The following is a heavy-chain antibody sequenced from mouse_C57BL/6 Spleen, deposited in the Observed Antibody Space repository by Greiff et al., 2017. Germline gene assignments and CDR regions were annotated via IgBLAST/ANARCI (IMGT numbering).Heavy chain of an antibody. CDR3: ARSTLRGFAY. J-gene: IGHJ3*01. CDR2: IYPGSGNT. Sequence: QVQLQQSGAELVRPGASVKLSCKASGYTFTDYYINWVKQRPGQGLEWIARIYPGSGNTYYNEKFKGKATLTAEKSSSTAYMQISSLTSEDSAVYFCARSTLRGFAYWGQGTLVTVSA. V-gene: IGHV1-76*01. CDR1: GYTFTDYY. D-gene: IGHD1-1*01.